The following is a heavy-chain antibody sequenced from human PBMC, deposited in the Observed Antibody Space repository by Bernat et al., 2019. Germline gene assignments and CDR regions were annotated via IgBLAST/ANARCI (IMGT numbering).Heavy chain of an antibody. J-gene: IGHJ4*02. CDR1: GFTFSTYW. V-gene: IGHV3-7*03. CDR3: ASDVYWSGPIDY. Sequence: EVQLVESGGGLVQPGGSLRLSCSASGFTFSTYWMIWVRQAPGKGLEWVANIKHDGSEKYYVDSVKGRFSISRDNAKNSLYLQMNSLRAEDTAVYYCASDVYWSGPIDYRGQGTLITVSS. CDR2: IKHDGSEK. D-gene: IGHD2-15*01.